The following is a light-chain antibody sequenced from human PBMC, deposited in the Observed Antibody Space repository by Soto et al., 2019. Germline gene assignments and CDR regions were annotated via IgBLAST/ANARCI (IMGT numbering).Light chain of an antibody. J-gene: IGLJ2*01. CDR2: EGN. Sequence: QSALTQPASVSGSPGQSITISCTGTSSDVENYNLVSWYQQHPGKAPKLMIYEGNERPSGVSNRFSGSKSGNTASLTISGLQAEDEADYYCCSYSGNCVVFGGGTKLTVL. CDR1: SSDVENYNL. V-gene: IGLV2-23*01. CDR3: CSYSGNCVV.